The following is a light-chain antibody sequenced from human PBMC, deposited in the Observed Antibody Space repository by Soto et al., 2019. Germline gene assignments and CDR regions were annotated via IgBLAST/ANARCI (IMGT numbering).Light chain of an antibody. CDR3: QQYNNWPL. CDR2: GAS. J-gene: IGKJ3*01. CDR1: QSVSSN. V-gene: IGKV3D-15*01. Sequence: EIVMTQSPATLSVSPGERATLSCRASQSVSSNLAWYQQKPGQAPRLLIYGASIRPTGIPARFSGSGSGTEFTLTISSLQSEDFAVYYCQQYNNWPLFGPGTKVDIK.